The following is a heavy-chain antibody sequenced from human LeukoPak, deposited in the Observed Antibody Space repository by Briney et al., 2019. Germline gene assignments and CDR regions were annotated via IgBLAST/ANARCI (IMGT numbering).Heavy chain of an antibody. V-gene: IGHV3-30-3*01. D-gene: IGHD3-3*01. CDR2: ISYDGSNK. CDR3: GKDFYDFWSGYYGHMDV. Sequence: GGSLRLSCAASGFTFSSYAMHWVRQAPGKGLEWVAIISYDGSNKYYADSVKGRLTLSRDNSKNTLYLQMNSLRTEDTAVYYCGKDFYDFWSGYYGHMDVWGKGTTVTVSS. J-gene: IGHJ6*03. CDR1: GFTFSSYA.